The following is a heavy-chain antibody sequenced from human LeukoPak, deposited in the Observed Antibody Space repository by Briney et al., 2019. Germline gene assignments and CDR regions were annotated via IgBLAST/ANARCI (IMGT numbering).Heavy chain of an antibody. CDR1: GFTFSSYS. D-gene: IGHD4-17*01. Sequence: GGSLRLSCAASGFTFSSYSMNWVRQAPGKGLEWVSAIHGSGDTTYYADSVKGRFTISRDNSRKMMYLQMNSLRVEDTAVYYCAKDPNGDYVGAFDGWGQGTMVTVSS. CDR2: IHGSGDTT. V-gene: IGHV3-23*01. CDR3: AKDPNGDYVGAFDG. J-gene: IGHJ3*01.